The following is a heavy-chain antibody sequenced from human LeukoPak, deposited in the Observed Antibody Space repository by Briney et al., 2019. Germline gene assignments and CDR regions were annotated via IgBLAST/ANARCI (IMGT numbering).Heavy chain of an antibody. Sequence: GASVKVSCKAPGYTFTTFEISWVRQAPGQGLEWMGWVNPNSGDTGYAQQIQGRVNLTRNTAIATAYMELSSLKSEDTAVYYCARVDTGLTYWGKGTLIIVSS. CDR3: ARVDTGLTY. CDR1: GYTFTTFE. D-gene: IGHD2-8*02. CDR2: VNPNSGDT. V-gene: IGHV1-8*02. J-gene: IGHJ4*02.